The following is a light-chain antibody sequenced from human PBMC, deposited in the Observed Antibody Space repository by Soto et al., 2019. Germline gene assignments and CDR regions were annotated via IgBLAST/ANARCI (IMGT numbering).Light chain of an antibody. CDR2: GAS. Sequence: EIVLTQSPGSLSLSPGERATLSCRASQTVGRNYLAWCQQKPGQTPRLLIHGASNRATGIPDRISGSGSGTDFTLIISRLEPEDFAVYYCQQYASSPLTFGGGTKVEIK. CDR1: QTVGRNY. V-gene: IGKV3-20*01. CDR3: QQYASSPLT. J-gene: IGKJ4*01.